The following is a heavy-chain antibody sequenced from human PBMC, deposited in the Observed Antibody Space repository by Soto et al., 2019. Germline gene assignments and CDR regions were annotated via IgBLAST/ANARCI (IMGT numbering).Heavy chain of an antibody. Sequence: QVQLVQSGAEVKKPGASVKVSCKASGYTFTSYGISWVRQAPGQGLEWMGWISAYNGNTNYAQKLQGRVTMTTDTSRXTAYMELRSLRSDDTAVYYCARETTDRDYYYGMDVWGQGTTVTVSS. V-gene: IGHV1-18*01. D-gene: IGHD4-17*01. CDR2: ISAYNGNT. J-gene: IGHJ6*02. CDR1: GYTFTSYG. CDR3: ARETTDRDYYYGMDV.